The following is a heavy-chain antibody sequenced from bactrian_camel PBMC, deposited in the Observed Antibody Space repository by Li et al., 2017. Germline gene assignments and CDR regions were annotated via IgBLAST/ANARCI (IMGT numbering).Heavy chain of an antibody. Sequence: HVQLVESGGGSVQAGGSLRLSCAAAGDSYRGYCMGWFCQAPGKQRERVATMDSDGETEYADSIKGRFTLSKDTAENILYLQMNSLKTEDTAMYYCAADLAQWHYCYTADFNYWGQGTQVTVS. V-gene: IGHV3S53*01. CDR3: AADLAQWHYCYTADFNY. J-gene: IGHJ6*01. D-gene: IGHD2*01. CDR2: MDSDGET. CDR1: GDSYRGYC.